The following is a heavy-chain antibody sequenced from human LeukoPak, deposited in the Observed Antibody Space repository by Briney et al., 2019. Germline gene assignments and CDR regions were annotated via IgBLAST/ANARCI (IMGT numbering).Heavy chain of an antibody. D-gene: IGHD3-22*01. CDR3: ATGDYYDSSGYSSDLDY. CDR2: VDPEDGET. J-gene: IGHJ4*02. Sequence: ASVKISCKVSGYTFTDYYMHWVQQAPGKGLEWMGLVDPEDGETIYAEKFQGRVTITADTSTDTAYMELSSLRSEDTAVYYCATGDYYDSSGYSSDLDYWGQGILVTVSS. V-gene: IGHV1-69-2*01. CDR1: GYTFTDYY.